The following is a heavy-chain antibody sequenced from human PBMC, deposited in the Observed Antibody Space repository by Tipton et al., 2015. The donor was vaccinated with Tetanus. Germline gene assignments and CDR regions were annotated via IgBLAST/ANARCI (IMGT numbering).Heavy chain of an antibody. CDR1: GGSMSSNY. Sequence: TLSLTCTVSGGSMSSNYWSWIRQPPGKGPEWLGNIYSSGSTYYNPSLKSRVTISVDTSRNQFSLRLKSVTPADTAMYYCARDHRLSASYAGWFDPWGQGTLVTVSS. D-gene: IGHD2-8*01. J-gene: IGHJ5*02. CDR2: IYSSGST. V-gene: IGHV4-59*01. CDR3: ARDHRLSASYAGWFDP.